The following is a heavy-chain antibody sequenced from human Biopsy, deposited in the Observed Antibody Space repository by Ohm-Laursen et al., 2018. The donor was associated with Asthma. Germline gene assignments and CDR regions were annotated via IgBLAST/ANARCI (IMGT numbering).Heavy chain of an antibody. CDR2: IYSSGDT. Sequence: SQTLSLTCTVSGGSISSDDYYLSWIRQAPGKGLEWIAYIYSSGDTYYSPSLKSRVSISLDTSKNQFSLRLTSVTAADTAVYYCARDRAMISETWGQGTLVTVSS. V-gene: IGHV4-30-4*01. CDR3: ARDRAMISET. D-gene: IGHD3-22*01. J-gene: IGHJ5*02. CDR1: GGSISSDDYY.